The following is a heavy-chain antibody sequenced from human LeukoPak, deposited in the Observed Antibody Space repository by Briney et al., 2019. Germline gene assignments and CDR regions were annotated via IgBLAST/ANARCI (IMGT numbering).Heavy chain of an antibody. Sequence: PGGSLRLSCGPSGFTFSSYGMHWVRQAPGKGLDWVALIWYDGSNKYYADSVKGRLTISRDNSKNTLYLQMNSLRAEDTAVYYCAREGPRGNSQFDYWGQGTLVTVSS. V-gene: IGHV3-33*01. CDR1: GFTFSSYG. D-gene: IGHD2/OR15-2a*01. J-gene: IGHJ4*02. CDR3: AREGPRGNSQFDY. CDR2: IWYDGSNK.